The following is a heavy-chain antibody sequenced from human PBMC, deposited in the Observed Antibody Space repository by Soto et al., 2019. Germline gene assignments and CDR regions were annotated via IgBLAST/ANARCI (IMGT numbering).Heavy chain of an antibody. D-gene: IGHD2-21*01. V-gene: IGHV4-39*01. CDR1: GDSISSSIYY. CDR2: TYYSGST. J-gene: IGHJ5*02. CDR3: ARGIGSPNWFDP. Sequence: SETLTLTCTVSGDSISSSIYYWGWIRQPPGKGLEWIGSTYYSGSTHYNPSLKSRVTISVDTSKNQFSLKLSSVTAADTAVYYCARGIGSPNWFDPWGQGTLVTVSS.